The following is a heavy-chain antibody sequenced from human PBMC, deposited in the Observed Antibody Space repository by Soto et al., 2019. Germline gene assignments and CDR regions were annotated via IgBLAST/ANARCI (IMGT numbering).Heavy chain of an antibody. CDR3: ARDRHETTALAPYNWFES. CDR2: ISSSSSYV. J-gene: IGHJ5*01. Sequence: GGSLRISCAACGFTVSSYSMNWVRQAPGKGLEWVSSISSSSSYVYYADSVKGRFTISRDNAKNSLYLQMNSLTAEDTAVYYCARDRHETTALAPYNWFESWGQGTLVTVSS. D-gene: IGHD1-1*01. V-gene: IGHV3-21*01. CDR1: GFTVSSYS.